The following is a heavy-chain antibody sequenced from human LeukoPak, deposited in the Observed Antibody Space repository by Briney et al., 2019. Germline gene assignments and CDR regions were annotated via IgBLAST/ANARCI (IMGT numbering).Heavy chain of an antibody. D-gene: IGHD1-26*01. CDR3: AADRPYGSYYNY. J-gene: IGHJ4*02. V-gene: IGHV1-58*01. CDR2: IVVGSGNT. Sequence: SVKVSCKASGFTSTSSAVQWVRQARGQRLEWIGWIVVGSGNTNYAQKFQERVTITRDMSTSTAYMELSSLRSEDTAVYYCAADRPYGSYYNYWGQGTLVTVSS. CDR1: GFTSTSSA.